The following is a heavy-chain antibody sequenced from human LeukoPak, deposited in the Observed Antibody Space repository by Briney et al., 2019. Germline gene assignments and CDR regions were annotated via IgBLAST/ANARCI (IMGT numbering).Heavy chain of an antibody. CDR3: VRETYYSDTSTHFLFDY. D-gene: IGHD3-22*01. CDR1: GFTFSDYP. Sequence: GGSLRLSCSASGFTFSDYPMHWVRQAPGKGLEFLLTIGPHGRTTYYADSVKGRFTVSRDNSNNRLSLQMSGLSAEDTAVYYCVRETYYSDTSTHFLFDYWGQGTLVTVSS. CDR2: IGPHGRTT. J-gene: IGHJ4*02. V-gene: IGHV3-64D*09.